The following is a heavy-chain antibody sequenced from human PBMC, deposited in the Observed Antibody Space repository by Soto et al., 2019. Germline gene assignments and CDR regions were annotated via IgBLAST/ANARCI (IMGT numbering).Heavy chain of an antibody. CDR1: GFTFSIYW. D-gene: IGHD6-6*01. V-gene: IGHV3-74*01. CDR3: ARDPLEYSSSFDY. J-gene: IGHJ4*02. Sequence: PGGSLRLSCAASGFTFSIYWMHWVRQAPGKGLVWVSRINSDGSSTTYADSVKGRFTISRDNAKDTLYLQVNSLRAEDTAVYYCARDPLEYSSSFDYWGQGTLVTVS. CDR2: INSDGSST.